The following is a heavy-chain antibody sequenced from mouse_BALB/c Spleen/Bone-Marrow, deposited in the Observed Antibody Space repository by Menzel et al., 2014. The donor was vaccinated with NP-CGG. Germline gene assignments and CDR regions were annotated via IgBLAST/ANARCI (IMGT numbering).Heavy chain of an antibody. D-gene: IGHD2-14*01. CDR3: ARHREVRPFAY. J-gene: IGHJ3*01. V-gene: IGHV5-9-3*01. CDR1: GFTFSSYA. Sequence: EVKLVESGGGLVKPGGSLKLSCAASGFTFSSYAMSWVRQTPEKRLEWVATIGSGGSYTYYPDSVKGRFTISRDNAKNTLFLQMSSLRSEDTAMYYCARHREVRPFAYWGQGTLVTVSA. CDR2: IGSGGSYT.